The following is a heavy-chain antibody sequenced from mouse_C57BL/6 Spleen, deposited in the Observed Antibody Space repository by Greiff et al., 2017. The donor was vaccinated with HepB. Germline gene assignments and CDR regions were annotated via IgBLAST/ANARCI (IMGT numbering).Heavy chain of an antibody. D-gene: IGHD2-4*01. CDR1: GYTFTSYW. CDR2: IDPSDSYT. CDR3: ASYDYDLDY. Sequence: VQLQQPGAELVMPGASVKLSCKASGYTFTSYWMHWVKQRPGQGLEWIGEIDPSDSYTNYNQKFKGKTTLTVDKSSSTAYMQLSSLTSEDSAVYYCASYDYDLDYWGQGTTLTVSS. J-gene: IGHJ2*01. V-gene: IGHV1-69*01.